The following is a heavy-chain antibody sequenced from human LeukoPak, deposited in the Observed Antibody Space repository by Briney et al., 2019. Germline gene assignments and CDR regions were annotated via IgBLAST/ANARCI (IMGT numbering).Heavy chain of an antibody. CDR2: IYYSGST. V-gene: IGHV4-39*01. Sequence: PSETLSLTCTVSGGSISSSSYYWGWIRQPPGTGLEWIGSIYYSGSTYYTPSLKSRVTISVDTSKNQFSLKLSSVTAADTAVYYCARHRERTSPYYYGMDVWGQGTTVTVSS. D-gene: IGHD1-1*01. CDR3: ARHRERTSPYYYGMDV. J-gene: IGHJ6*02. CDR1: GGSISSSSYY.